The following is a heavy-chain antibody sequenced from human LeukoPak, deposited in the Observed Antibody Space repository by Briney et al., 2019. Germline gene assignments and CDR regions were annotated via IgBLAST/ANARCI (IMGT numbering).Heavy chain of an antibody. Sequence: SETLSLTCTVSGGSISSYYWSWIRQPPGKGLEWIGYIYTSGSTNYSPSLKSRVTISVDTSKNQFSLKLSSVTAADTAVYYCASIAARHGWFDPWGQGTLVTVSS. CDR3: ASIAARHGWFDP. J-gene: IGHJ5*02. CDR1: GGSISSYY. V-gene: IGHV4-4*09. CDR2: IYTSGST. D-gene: IGHD6-6*01.